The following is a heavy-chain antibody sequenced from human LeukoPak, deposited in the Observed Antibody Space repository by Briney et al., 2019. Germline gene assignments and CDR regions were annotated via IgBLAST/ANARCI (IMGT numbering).Heavy chain of an antibody. CDR3: ARVVQPINWFDP. CDR1: GGSISSSSYY. CDR2: IYYSGST. Sequence: SETLSLTCTVSGGSISSSSYYWGWIRQPPGKGLEWIGSIYYSGSTYYNPSLKSRVTISVDTSKNQFSLKLSSVTAADTAVYYCARVVQPINWFDPWGQGTLVTVSS. V-gene: IGHV4-39*07. J-gene: IGHJ5*02. D-gene: IGHD1-1*01.